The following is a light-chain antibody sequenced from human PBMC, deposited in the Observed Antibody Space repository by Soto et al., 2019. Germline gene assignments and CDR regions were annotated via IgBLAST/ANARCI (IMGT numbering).Light chain of an antibody. CDR2: GAS. CDR3: QQYGNSPLT. Sequence: EIVMTQSPATLSVSPGERATLSCRASQSVSSNLAWYQQKPGQAPRLLIYGASTRATGIPARFSGSGSGTDFTLTISRLEPEDFAVYFCQQYGNSPLTFGGGTKVDNK. V-gene: IGKV3-15*01. CDR1: QSVSSN. J-gene: IGKJ4*01.